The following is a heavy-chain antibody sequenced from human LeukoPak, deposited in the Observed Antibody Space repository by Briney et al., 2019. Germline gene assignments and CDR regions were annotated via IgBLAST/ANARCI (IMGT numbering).Heavy chain of an antibody. Sequence: GASVKVSCKASGYTFTGYYMHWVRQAPGQGLEWMGWINPDSGGTNFAQKFQGRVTMTRDTSISTAYMELSRLRSDDTAVYYCARCRYTYGYWDNWGQGTLVTVSS. D-gene: IGHD5-18*01. CDR2: INPDSGGT. V-gene: IGHV1-2*02. CDR1: GYTFTGYY. J-gene: IGHJ4*02. CDR3: ARCRYTYGYWDN.